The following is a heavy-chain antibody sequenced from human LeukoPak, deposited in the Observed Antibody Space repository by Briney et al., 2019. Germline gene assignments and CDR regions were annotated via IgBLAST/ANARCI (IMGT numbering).Heavy chain of an antibody. CDR3: AKDPTQYYSGSGSSSWFDP. CDR1: GFTFNSYG. V-gene: IGHV3-30*02. CDR2: IRFDGSNA. D-gene: IGHD3-10*01. Sequence: PGRSLRLSCAASGFTFNSYGMHWVRQAPGKGLQWVAFIRFDGSNAYYPDSVKGRFTISRDNSKNTLSLQMNSLRAEDTAVYYCAKDPTQYYSGSGSSSWFDPWGQGTLVTVPS. J-gene: IGHJ5*02.